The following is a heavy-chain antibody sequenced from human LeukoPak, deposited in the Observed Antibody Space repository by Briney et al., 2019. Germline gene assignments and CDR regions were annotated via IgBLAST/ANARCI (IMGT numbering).Heavy chain of an antibody. CDR2: IYYSGST. D-gene: IGHD3-10*01. Sequence: PSETLSLTCTVSGGSVSSNIYYWSWLRQPPGKGLEWIGYIYYSGSTNYNPSLKSRVTISVDTSKNQFSLKLTSVTAADTALHYCARVHITMVRGVSGWFDPWGQGTLVTVSS. CDR3: ARVHITMVRGVSGWFDP. CDR1: GGSVSSNIYY. V-gene: IGHV4-61*01. J-gene: IGHJ5*02.